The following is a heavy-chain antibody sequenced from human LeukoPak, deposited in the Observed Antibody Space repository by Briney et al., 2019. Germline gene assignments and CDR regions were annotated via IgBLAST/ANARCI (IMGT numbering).Heavy chain of an antibody. D-gene: IGHD3-10*01. V-gene: IGHV4-4*07. J-gene: IGHJ4*02. CDR3: ARDKPYYYGSGSYYTFDY. Sequence: SETLSLTCTVSGGSISSYYWSWIRQPAGKGLEWIGRIYTSGSTNYNPSLKSRVTMSVDASKNQFSLKLSSVTAADTAVYYCARDKPYYYGSGSYYTFDYWGQGTLVAVSS. CDR1: GGSISSYY. CDR2: IYTSGST.